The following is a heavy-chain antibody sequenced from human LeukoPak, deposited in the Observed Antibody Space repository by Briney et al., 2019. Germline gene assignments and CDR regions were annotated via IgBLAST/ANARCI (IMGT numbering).Heavy chain of an antibody. V-gene: IGHV4-4*07. Sequence: SETLSLTCTVSGGSISSYYWSWIRQPAGKGLEWIGRIYTSGSTNYNPSLKSRVTMSVDTSKNQFSLKLSSVTAADTAVYYCARDLPITIFGVVTSEYHYYYMDVWGKGTTVTVSS. CDR2: IYTSGST. CDR3: ARDLPITIFGVVTSEYHYYYMDV. D-gene: IGHD3-3*01. J-gene: IGHJ6*03. CDR1: GGSISSYY.